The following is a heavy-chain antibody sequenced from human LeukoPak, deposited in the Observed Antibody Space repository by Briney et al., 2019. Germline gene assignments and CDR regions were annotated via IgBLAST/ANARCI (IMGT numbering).Heavy chain of an antibody. CDR1: GFTFSSYS. Sequence: PGGSLRLSCAASGFTFSSYSMIWVRRAPGKGLEWVSGTSDRGDYTYYADSVKGRFTISRDNSKNTLYLQMNSLRAEDTALYFCAKKAQYNGNYPLDYWGQGTLVTVSS. J-gene: IGHJ4*02. CDR2: TSDRGDYT. D-gene: IGHD1-26*01. V-gene: IGHV3-23*01. CDR3: AKKAQYNGNYPLDY.